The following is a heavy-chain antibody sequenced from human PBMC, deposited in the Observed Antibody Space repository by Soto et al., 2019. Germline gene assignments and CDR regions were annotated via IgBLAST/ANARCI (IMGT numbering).Heavy chain of an antibody. J-gene: IGHJ4*02. CDR1: GFTFNTYA. V-gene: IGHV3-33*01. Sequence: GGSLRLSCAASGFTFNTYAMHWVRQAPGKGLEWVAVVWYDGTIEKYADSVKGRFTVSRDNSKNTAYLQMNSPRAEDTAVYYCAREYYDSIWGRPFYLDFWGQGTQVTVSS. D-gene: IGHD3-16*01. CDR2: VWYDGTIE. CDR3: AREYYDSIWGRPFYLDF.